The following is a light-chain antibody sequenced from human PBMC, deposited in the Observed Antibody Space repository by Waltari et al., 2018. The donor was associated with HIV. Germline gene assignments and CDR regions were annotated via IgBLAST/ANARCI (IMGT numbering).Light chain of an antibody. Sequence: QSVLTQPPSMSAAPGPRVTISSSGSASNFGSDFVSWYQHVPGTAPKLLIYDNTKRPSGISDRFSGSKSGTSATLAITGLQTGDEAVYYCGTWDNRLSVGVFGGGTRLTVL. CDR1: ASNFGSDF. J-gene: IGLJ3*02. CDR3: GTWDNRLSVGV. V-gene: IGLV1-51*01. CDR2: DNT.